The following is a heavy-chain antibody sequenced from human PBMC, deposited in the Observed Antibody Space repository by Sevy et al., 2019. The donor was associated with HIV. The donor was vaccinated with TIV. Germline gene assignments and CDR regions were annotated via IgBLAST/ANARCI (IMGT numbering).Heavy chain of an antibody. CDR3: ARDMGYESTGYLPLFDN. V-gene: IGHV3-30*01. CDR2: ISYDGNIE. CDR1: GFTFSTHA. D-gene: IGHD3-22*01. J-gene: IGHJ4*02. Sequence: CLRLSCAASGFTFSTHAMHWVRQAPGKGLERVAIISYDGNIEYYPDSVKGRFTISRDDSKNTLYLQMNSLRSEDKAIYYCARDMGYESTGYLPLFDNWGQGTLVPVSS.